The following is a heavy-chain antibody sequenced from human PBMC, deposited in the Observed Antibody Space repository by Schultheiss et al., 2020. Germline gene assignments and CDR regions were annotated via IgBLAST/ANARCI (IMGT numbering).Heavy chain of an antibody. CDR1: GGTFSSYA. CDR2: ISAYNGNT. CDR3: ARVLVVDTLSGGLHYNWFDP. J-gene: IGHJ5*02. Sequence: ASVKVSCKASGGTFSSYAISWVRQAPGQGLEWMGWISAYNGNTNYAQKLQGRVTMTTDTSTSTAYMELRSLRSDDTAVYYCARVLVVDTLSGGLHYNWFDPWGQGTLVTVSS. D-gene: IGHD2-15*01. V-gene: IGHV1-18*01.